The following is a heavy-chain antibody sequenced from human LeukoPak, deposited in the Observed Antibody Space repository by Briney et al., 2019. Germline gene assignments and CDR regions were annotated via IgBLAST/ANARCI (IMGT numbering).Heavy chain of an antibody. CDR2: ISSSSSYI. Sequence: GGSLRLSCAASGFTFSSYSMNWVRQAPGKGLDWVSSISSSSSYIYYADSVKGRFTISRDNAKNSLYLQMNSLRAEDTAVYYCARDHEDAPYMDVWGKGTTVTVSS. D-gene: IGHD2-15*01. CDR3: ARDHEDAPYMDV. J-gene: IGHJ6*03. CDR1: GFTFSSYS. V-gene: IGHV3-21*01.